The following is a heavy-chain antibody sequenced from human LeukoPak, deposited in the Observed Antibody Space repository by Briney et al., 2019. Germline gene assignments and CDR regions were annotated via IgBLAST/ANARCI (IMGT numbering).Heavy chain of an antibody. J-gene: IGHJ4*02. CDR1: GFTFSSYA. D-gene: IGHD3-10*01. CDR3: AKEGPVLLWFGDPPTGFDY. V-gene: IGHV3-23*01. Sequence: GGSLRLSCAASGFTFSSYAMSWVRQAPGKGLEWVSAISGSGGSTYYADSVKGRFTISRDNSKNTLYLQMNSLRAEDTAVYYCAKEGPVLLWFGDPPTGFDYWGQGTLVTVSS. CDR2: ISGSGGST.